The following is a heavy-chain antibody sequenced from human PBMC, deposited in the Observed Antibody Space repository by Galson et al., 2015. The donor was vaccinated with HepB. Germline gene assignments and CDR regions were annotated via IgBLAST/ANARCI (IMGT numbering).Heavy chain of an antibody. V-gene: IGHV4-39*01. D-gene: IGHD2-15*01. CDR2: IYYSGIT. Sequence: SETLSLTCTVSGGSIPSSSYYWGWIRQPPGKGLEWIGNIYYSGITYYNPSLRSRVSILVDTSKNQFSLKLNSVTAADTAVYYCARHSPIYCADGRCPPLGGYYGMDVWGQGTTVTVSS. CDR1: GGSIPSSSYY. CDR3: ARHSPIYCADGRCPPLGGYYGMDV. J-gene: IGHJ6*02.